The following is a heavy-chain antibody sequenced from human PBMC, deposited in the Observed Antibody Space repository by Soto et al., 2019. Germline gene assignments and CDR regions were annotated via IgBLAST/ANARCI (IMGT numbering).Heavy chain of an antibody. CDR3: ARATGYSSTWYDS. CDR2: LSYGGST. CDR1: GASVSDGSDF. D-gene: IGHD6-13*01. J-gene: IGHJ5*01. Sequence: SETLSLTCAVSGASVSDGSDFWSWIRQPPGKGLEWLGYLSYGGSTRYSPSLKSRVTISSDTSKNQFSLRLFSVTAADTALYYCARATGYSSTWYDSWGQGQLVTVSS. V-gene: IGHV4-61*01.